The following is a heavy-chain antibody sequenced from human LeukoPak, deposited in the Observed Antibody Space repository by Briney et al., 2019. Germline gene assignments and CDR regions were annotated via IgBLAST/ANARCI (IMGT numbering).Heavy chain of an antibody. CDR1: GGSISSGSYY. CDR3: AREGNYDYVWGSYRPFDY. CDR2: IYTSGST. Sequence: PSQTLSLTCTVSGGSISSGSYYWSWIRQPAGKGLEWIGRIYTSGSTYYNPSLKSRVTISVDTSKNQFSLKLSSVTAADTAVYYCAREGNYDYVWGSYRPFDYWGQGTLVTVSS. D-gene: IGHD3-16*02. J-gene: IGHJ4*02. V-gene: IGHV4-61*02.